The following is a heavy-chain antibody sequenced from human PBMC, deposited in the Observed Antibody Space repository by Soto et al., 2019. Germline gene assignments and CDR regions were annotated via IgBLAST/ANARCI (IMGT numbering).Heavy chain of an antibody. J-gene: IGHJ4*02. V-gene: IGHV3-23*01. CDR3: AKDLTAEDYPMVLFDF. CDR2: TSHNGGTV. D-gene: IGHD2-21*02. CDR1: GFTFSNYA. Sequence: EVQLLESGGGLIQPGGSLRLSCAASGFTFSNYAMTWVRQAPGKGLEWVSVTSHNGGTVYYADSVKGRFTISRDNSNNTLDLQMNSLRVEDTATYFCAKDLTAEDYPMVLFDFWGQGTLVTVSS.